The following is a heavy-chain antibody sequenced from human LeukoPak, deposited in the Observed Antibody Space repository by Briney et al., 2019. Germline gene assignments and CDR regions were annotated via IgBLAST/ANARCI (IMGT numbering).Heavy chain of an antibody. CDR1: GFTFDDYT. CDR3: AKGSIAAAGTYFQH. Sequence: GGSLRLSCAASGFTFDDYTMHWVRQAPGKGLEWVSLISWDGGSTYYADSVKGRFTISRDNSKNSLYLQMNSLRTEDTALHYCAKGSIAAAGTYFQHWGQGTLVTVSS. J-gene: IGHJ1*01. D-gene: IGHD6-13*01. V-gene: IGHV3-43*01. CDR2: ISWDGGST.